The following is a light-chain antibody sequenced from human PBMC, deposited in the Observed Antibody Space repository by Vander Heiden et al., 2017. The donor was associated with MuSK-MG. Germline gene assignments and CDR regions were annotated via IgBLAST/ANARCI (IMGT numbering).Light chain of an antibody. J-gene: IGLJ2*01. CDR3: CSRDSSGDHLGV. Sequence: SSELTQDPAVSVALGQTVKITCQGDSLRSYCATWYQQKPGQAPLLVIYGKNNRPSGIPDRFSGSSSGGTASFTITGARAEDEADYDCCSRDSSGDHLGVFGGGTKLTVL. CDR2: GKN. CDR1: SLRSYC. V-gene: IGLV3-19*01.